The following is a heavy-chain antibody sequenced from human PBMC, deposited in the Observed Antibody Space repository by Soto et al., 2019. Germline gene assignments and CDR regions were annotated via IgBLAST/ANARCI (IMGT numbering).Heavy chain of an antibody. J-gene: IGHJ5*02. CDR1: GFTFTTYP. D-gene: IGHD6-19*01. V-gene: IGHV3-23*01. CDR2: ITVGGAST. CDR3: AKDVEVGNSGWRLRWLDP. Sequence: GWSLRLSCAASGFTFTTYPMNWVRQAPGKGLEWVSGITVGGASTYYADSVKGRFTISRDNSKKTLYLKMNSLRADDTAIYYCAKDVEVGNSGWRLRWLDPWGQGTMVTV.